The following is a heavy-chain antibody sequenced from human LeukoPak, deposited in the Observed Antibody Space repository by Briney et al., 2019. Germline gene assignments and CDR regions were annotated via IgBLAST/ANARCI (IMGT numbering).Heavy chain of an antibody. CDR2: ISYDGSNK. CDR3: ARRPHWATFDY. Sequence: GGSLRLSCAASAFSFSSYAMHWVRQALGEGLEWVAVISYDGSNKYYADSAKGRFTISRDNSKNTLYLQMNSLRAEDTAVYYCARRPHWATFDYWGQGTLVTVSS. V-gene: IGHV3-30-3*01. CDR1: AFSFSSYA. J-gene: IGHJ4*02. D-gene: IGHD3-16*01.